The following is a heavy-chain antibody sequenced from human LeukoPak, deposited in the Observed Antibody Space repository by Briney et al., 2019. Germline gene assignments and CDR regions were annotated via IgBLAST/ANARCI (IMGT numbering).Heavy chain of an antibody. D-gene: IGHD2-2*02. CDR3: ASVPAAIGVDAFDV. CDR1: GGSFSGYY. V-gene: IGHV4-34*01. J-gene: IGHJ3*01. CDR2: INHSGST. Sequence: SETLSLTCAVYGGSFSGYYWSWIRQPPGKGLEWIGEINHSGSTNYNPSLKSRVTISVDTSKNQFSLKLSSVTAADTAVYYCASVPAAIGVDAFDVWGQGTMVTVSS.